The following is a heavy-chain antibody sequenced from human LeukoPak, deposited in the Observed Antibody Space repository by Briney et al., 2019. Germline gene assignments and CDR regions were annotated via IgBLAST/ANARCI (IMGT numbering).Heavy chain of an antibody. CDR2: IYPGDSDT. J-gene: IGHJ3*02. CDR3: ARHADYDSSGYGDAFDI. Sequence: GESLKISCKGSGYSFTNYWIGWVRQMPGKGLEWMGIIYPGDSDTRYSPSFQGQVTISADESISTAYLQWSSLKASDTAMYYCARHADYDSSGYGDAFDIWGQGTMVTVSS. D-gene: IGHD3-22*01. V-gene: IGHV5-51*01. CDR1: GYSFTNYW.